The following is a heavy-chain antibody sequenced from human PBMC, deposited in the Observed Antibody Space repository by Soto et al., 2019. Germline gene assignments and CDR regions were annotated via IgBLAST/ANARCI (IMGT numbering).Heavy chain of an antibody. D-gene: IGHD3-3*01. CDR1: GGTSTRYA. V-gene: IGHV1-69*06. CDR3: NRGPEFDFSGCYL. Sequence: QERLVQSGAEVRKPGSSVKVSCKVTGGTSTRYAINWVRQAPGQGLEWLGGIVPMFGTSKYAQKFQGRVTMTADTSTNIAYMELRSLRSEDTAIYYCNRGPEFDFSGCYLWGQGTMVSVSS. J-gene: IGHJ4*02. CDR2: IVPMFGTS.